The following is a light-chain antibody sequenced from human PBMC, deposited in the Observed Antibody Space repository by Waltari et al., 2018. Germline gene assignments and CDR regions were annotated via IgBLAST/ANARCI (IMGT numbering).Light chain of an antibody. CDR1: RAIYNRY. Sequence: DIVLTQSPGTLSVSPGESATLSCRASRAIYNRYIAWYQHKVGQAPRLLIYDASTRATGIPDRFSGSGSATDFTLTITRLEPEDSAIYFCHQYTTSPPWTFGRGTKVEVK. J-gene: IGKJ1*01. V-gene: IGKV3-20*01. CDR3: HQYTTSPPWT. CDR2: DAS.